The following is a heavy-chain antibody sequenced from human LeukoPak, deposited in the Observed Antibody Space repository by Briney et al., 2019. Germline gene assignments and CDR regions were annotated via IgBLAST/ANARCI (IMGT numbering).Heavy chain of an antibody. CDR3: AREAY. Sequence: GGSLRLSCAASRFTFITYWMSWVRQAPGKGLEWVANIKPDGGEKYYVDSVKGRFTISRDNAKNSLFLQMDSLRAEDTAVYYCAREAYWGQGTLVTVSS. J-gene: IGHJ4*02. V-gene: IGHV3-7*01. CDR2: IKPDGGEK. CDR1: RFTFITYW.